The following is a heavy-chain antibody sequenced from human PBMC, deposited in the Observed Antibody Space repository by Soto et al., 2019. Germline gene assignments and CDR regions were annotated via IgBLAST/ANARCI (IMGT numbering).Heavy chain of an antibody. V-gene: IGHV2-5*02. J-gene: IGHJ6*02. D-gene: IGHD2-21*02. CDR1: GLSLRTTGVG. Sequence: QVTLKESGPTLVKPTQTLTLTCTVSGLSLRTTGVGVGWVRQPPGQALEWLALLYWAADKRYSPSLRSTLTIAKDISEKQVVLTMTNMDTVDTATYYCVQSRCGGDCLEIYSSHAYNGLEVWGQGTTVTVSS. CDR2: LYWAADK. CDR3: VQSRCGGDCLEIYSSHAYNGLEV.